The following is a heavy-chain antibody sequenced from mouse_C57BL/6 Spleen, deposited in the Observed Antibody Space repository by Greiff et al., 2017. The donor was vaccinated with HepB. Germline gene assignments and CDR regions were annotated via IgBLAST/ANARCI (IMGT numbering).Heavy chain of an antibody. V-gene: IGHV1-69*01. Sequence: QVQLQQPGAELVMPGASVKLSCKASGYTFTSYWMHWVKQRPGQGLEWIGEIDPSDSNTNYNQKFKGKSTLTVDKSSSTAYMQLSSLTSEDSAVYYCARGGLLRAMDYWGQGTSVTVSS. J-gene: IGHJ4*01. D-gene: IGHD1-1*01. CDR2: IDPSDSNT. CDR3: ARGGLLRAMDY. CDR1: GYTFTSYW.